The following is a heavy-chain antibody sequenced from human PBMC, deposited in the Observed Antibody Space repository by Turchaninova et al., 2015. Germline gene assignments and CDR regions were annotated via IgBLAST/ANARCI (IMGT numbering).Heavy chain of an antibody. CDR2: IYYSGST. Sequence: QVLLPVRVPGQVNPLTTLAHPLPGSGGSISSGGYHETRNRQHPVKGRECSVDIYYSGSTYYNPSLKSRVTISVDTSKNQFSLKLSSVTAADTAVYYCARYLHRDFPFDYWGQGTLVTVSS. D-gene: IGHD3-3*01. V-gene: IGHV4-31*02. CDR1: GGSISSGGYH. J-gene: IGHJ4*02. CDR3: ARYLHRDFPFDY.